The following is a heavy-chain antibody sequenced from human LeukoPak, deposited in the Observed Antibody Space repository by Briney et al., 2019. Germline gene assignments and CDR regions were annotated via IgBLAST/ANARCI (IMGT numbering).Heavy chain of an antibody. V-gene: IGHV3-74*01. J-gene: IGHJ4*02. CDR2: INPDGSTI. CDR1: GFTFSNYW. Sequence: GGSLRLSCAASGFTFSNYWVHWVRQAPGKGLVWVSRINPDGSTINYADSVKGRFTISRDNAKNTLYLQMNSLRAEDTAVYYCARGLVPGFLDYWGQGTPVTVSS. D-gene: IGHD4-11*01. CDR3: ARGLVPGFLDY.